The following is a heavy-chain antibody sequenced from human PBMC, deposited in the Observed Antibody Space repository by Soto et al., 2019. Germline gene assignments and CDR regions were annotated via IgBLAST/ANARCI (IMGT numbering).Heavy chain of an antibody. Sequence: QVQLQQWGAGLLKPSETLSLTCAVSGGSLIDYYWPWIRQSPGKGLEWIGEIHPSGSTYYNPSRMSRVIIAVDTSKNQFSLKLTSLTTEDTAIYYCARGRDEYKVGNVWGHVTTVTVSS. J-gene: IGHJ6*02. V-gene: IGHV4-34*01. D-gene: IGHD1-26*01. CDR1: GGSLIDYY. CDR2: IHPSGST. CDR3: ARGRDEYKVGNV.